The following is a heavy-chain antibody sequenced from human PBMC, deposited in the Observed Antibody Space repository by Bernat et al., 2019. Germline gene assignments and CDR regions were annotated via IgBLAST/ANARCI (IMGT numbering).Heavy chain of an antibody. CDR1: GGSISSYY. V-gene: IGHV4-59*01. D-gene: IGHD5-12*01. Sequence: QVQLQESGPGLVKPSETLSLTCTVSGGSISSYYWSWIRQPPGKGLEWIGYIYYSGSTNYNPSLKSRVTISVDTSKNQFSLKLSSVTAADTAAYYCAKGNSGYYSAFDMWGQGTMVTVSS. CDR3: AKGNSGYYSAFDM. J-gene: IGHJ3*02. CDR2: IYYSGST.